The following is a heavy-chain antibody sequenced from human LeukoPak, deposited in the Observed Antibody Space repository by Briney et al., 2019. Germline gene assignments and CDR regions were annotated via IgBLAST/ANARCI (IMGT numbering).Heavy chain of an antibody. Sequence: PSETLSLTCTVSGGSISSGDYYWAWIRQPPGQGLEWIGSVQYSGSTYYNPSLKSRGTISLDTSKNQFSLRRSSVTAEDTTRYYCTRRRGGTSSRDYWGQGTLVTVSS. V-gene: IGHV4-39*01. CDR3: TRRRGGTSSRDY. D-gene: IGHD6-13*01. CDR1: GGSISSGDYY. CDR2: VQYSGST. J-gene: IGHJ4*02.